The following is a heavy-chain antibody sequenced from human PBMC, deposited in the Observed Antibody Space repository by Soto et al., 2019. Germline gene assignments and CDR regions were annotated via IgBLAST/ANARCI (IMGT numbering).Heavy chain of an antibody. CDR2: IIPIFGTA. Sequence: QVQRVQSGAEVKKPGSSVKVSCKASGGTFSSYAISWVRQAPGQGLEWMGGIIPIFGTANYAQKFQGRVTITADESTSTAYMELSSLRSEDTAVYYCARDYEGYSAGMYYFDYWGQGTLVTVSS. V-gene: IGHV1-69*01. CDR1: GGTFSSYA. D-gene: IGHD5-18*01. CDR3: ARDYEGYSAGMYYFDY. J-gene: IGHJ4*02.